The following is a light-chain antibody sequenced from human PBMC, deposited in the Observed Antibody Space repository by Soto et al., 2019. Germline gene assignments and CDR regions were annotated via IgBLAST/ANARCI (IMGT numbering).Light chain of an antibody. CDR1: NSDVGSYFL. Sequence: QSVLTQPASVSGSPGQSITISCTGTNSDVGSYFLVSWYQQHPGKAPKLMIYEGSKRPSGISNRSSGSKSGNAASLTISGVEAEDEAEYYCCSYAGSSPYVFGTGTKVTVL. CDR2: EGS. CDR3: CSYAGSSPYV. J-gene: IGLJ1*01. V-gene: IGLV2-23*01.